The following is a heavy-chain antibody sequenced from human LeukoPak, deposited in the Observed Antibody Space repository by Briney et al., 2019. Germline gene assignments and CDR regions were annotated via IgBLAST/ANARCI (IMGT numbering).Heavy chain of an antibody. Sequence: MTSETLSLTCTVSGGSISSSSYSWGWIRQPPGKGLEWIGSIYYSGSTYYNPSLKSRVTISVDTSKNQSSLKLSSVTAADTAVYYCARLENVLRFLEWSPGQLDVWGQGTTVTVSS. J-gene: IGHJ6*02. D-gene: IGHD3-3*01. CDR3: ARLENVLRFLEWSPGQLDV. CDR2: IYYSGST. CDR1: GGSISSSSYS. V-gene: IGHV4-39*01.